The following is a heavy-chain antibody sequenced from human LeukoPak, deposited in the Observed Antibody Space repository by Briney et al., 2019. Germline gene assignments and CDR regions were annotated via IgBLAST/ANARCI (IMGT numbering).Heavy chain of an antibody. Sequence: SETLSLTCTVSGGSISSHYWSWIRQPPGKGLEWIGYIYYSGNTYYNPSLKSRVTIAVDTSKNQFSLKLSSVTTADTAVYYCARVKDTARFDPWGQGTLVTVSS. CDR1: GGSISSHY. CDR2: IYYSGNT. D-gene: IGHD5-18*01. CDR3: ARVKDTARFDP. J-gene: IGHJ5*02. V-gene: IGHV4-59*08.